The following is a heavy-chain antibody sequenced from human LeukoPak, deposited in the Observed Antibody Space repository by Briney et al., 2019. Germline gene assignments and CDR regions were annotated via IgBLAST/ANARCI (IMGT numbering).Heavy chain of an antibody. D-gene: IGHD3-9*01. CDR3: ARDQQEIRYFDWLPTEYYFDY. CDR1: SGSISSSTYY. J-gene: IGHJ4*02. V-gene: IGHV4-39*02. CDR2: IYYTGST. Sequence: PSETLSLTCTVSSGSISSSTYYWGWIRHPPGKGLEWIGSIYYTGSTYYNPSLESRVTISVDTSNNQFSLNLTSVTAADTAVYYCARDQQEIRYFDWLPTEYYFDYWGQGTLVTVSS.